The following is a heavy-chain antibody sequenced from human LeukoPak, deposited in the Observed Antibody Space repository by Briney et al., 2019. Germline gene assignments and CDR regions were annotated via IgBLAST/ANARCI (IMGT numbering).Heavy chain of an antibody. Sequence: GGSLRLSCAASGFTFSDFSMNWVRQAPGKGLEWVSSISGSRTYIYYADSVKGRYTISRDNAKNSLYLQMNSLRAGDTAVYYCAREGISGGIFDYWGQGALVAASS. CDR2: ISGSRTYI. V-gene: IGHV3-21*01. J-gene: IGHJ4*02. CDR3: AREGISGGIFDY. CDR1: GFTFSDFS. D-gene: IGHD3-10*01.